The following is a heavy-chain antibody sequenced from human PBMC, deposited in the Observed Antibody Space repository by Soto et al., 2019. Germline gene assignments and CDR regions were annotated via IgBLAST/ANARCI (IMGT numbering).Heavy chain of an antibody. V-gene: IGHV3-33*01. CDR3: ARDALVRGVHPPDY. CDR2: IWYDGSNE. CDR1: GLALSSFD. Sequence: QVQLAESGGGVVQSGRSLRLSCAASGLALSSFDMHWVRQAPAKGLEWVAVIWYDGSNEYYADSVKGRFTISRDNSKNTLYLQMNSLRVEDTAVYYCARDALVRGVHPPDYWGQGTLVTVSS. D-gene: IGHD3-10*01. J-gene: IGHJ4*02.